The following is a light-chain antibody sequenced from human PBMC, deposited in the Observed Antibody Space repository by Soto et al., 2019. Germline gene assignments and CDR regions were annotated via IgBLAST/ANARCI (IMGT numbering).Light chain of an antibody. J-gene: IGKJ2*01. V-gene: IGKV3-15*01. CDR3: QQYDSSWTYT. CDR1: QSVRSK. Sequence: EIVLTQSPASLSVSPGERATLSCRASQSVRSKVAWYQQKPGQAPSLVIYDTYIRATGIPARFSGSGFGTEFTLTISSLQPEDFATYYCQQYDSSWTYTFGQGTKVDIK. CDR2: DTY.